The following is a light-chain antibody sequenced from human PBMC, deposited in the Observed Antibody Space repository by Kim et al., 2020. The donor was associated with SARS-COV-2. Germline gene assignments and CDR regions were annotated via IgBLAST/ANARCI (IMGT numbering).Light chain of an antibody. J-gene: IGKJ2*01. V-gene: IGKV3-20*01. CDR1: RVVSSRH. Sequence: LAPGEGPTLCWTGIRVVSSRHYAFYQQKCGEAPSLLIYGASSGDSRIPDRLSGCVSETDFTLTISSLEPEYFAVYYYQQYGRSRYTFGQGTKLEI. CDR2: GAS. CDR3: QQYGRSRYT.